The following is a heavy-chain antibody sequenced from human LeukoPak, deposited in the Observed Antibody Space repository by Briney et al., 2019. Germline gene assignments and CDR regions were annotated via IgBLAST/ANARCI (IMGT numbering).Heavy chain of an antibody. D-gene: IGHD5-24*01. CDR2: IKQDGSKK. CDR3: TRVGYIDEGIDY. V-gene: IGHV3-7*04. J-gene: IGHJ4*02. CDR1: GFPFSGYW. Sequence: GGALRLSCVASGFPFSGYWMTWVRQATGKGLEWVANIKQDGSKKSYVDSEKGRFTISRDNAKNSLHLQMNSLRAEDTAIYYCTRVGYIDEGIDYWGQGTLVTVSS.